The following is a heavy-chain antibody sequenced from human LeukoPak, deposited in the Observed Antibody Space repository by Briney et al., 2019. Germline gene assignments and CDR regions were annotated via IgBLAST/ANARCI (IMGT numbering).Heavy chain of an antibody. CDR3: ATDVYCSSTSCMDV. D-gene: IGHD2-2*01. V-gene: IGHV1-24*01. CDR2: FDPEDGET. Sequence: GALVKVSCKVSGYTLTELSMHWVRQAPGKGLEWMGGFDPEDGETIYAQKFQGRVTMTEDTSTDTAYMELSSLRSEDTAVYYCATDVYCSSTSCMDVWGKGTTVTVSS. CDR1: GYTLTELS. J-gene: IGHJ6*04.